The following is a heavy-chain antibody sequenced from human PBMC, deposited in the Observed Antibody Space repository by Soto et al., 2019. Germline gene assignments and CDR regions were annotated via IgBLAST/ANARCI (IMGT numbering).Heavy chain of an antibody. Sequence: EVQLVESGGGLVKPGGSLRLSCAASGFTFSNAWMSWVRQAPGKGLEWVGRIKSRADGGTADHAAPVKGRFAISRDDSKNTLYLQMNSLKTEDTAVYYCATLGGNLGAFDYWGQGTLATVSS. J-gene: IGHJ4*02. CDR3: ATLGGNLGAFDY. V-gene: IGHV3-15*01. D-gene: IGHD3-16*01. CDR2: IKSRADGGTA. CDR1: GFTFSNAW.